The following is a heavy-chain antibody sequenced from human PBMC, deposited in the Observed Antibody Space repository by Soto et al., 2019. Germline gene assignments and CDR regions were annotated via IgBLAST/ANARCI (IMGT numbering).Heavy chain of an antibody. CDR1: GDSVSSNSAA. CDR3: ARGFGERWLRQVYAFDI. V-gene: IGHV6-1*01. CDR2: TYYRSKWYN. Sequence: QVQLQQSGPGLVKPSQTLSLTCVISGDSVSSNSAAWNWIRQSPSRGLEWLGRTYYRSKWYNDYAVSVKSRIPINPDTSKNQFSLHLNSVTPEDTAVYYCARGFGERWLRQVYAFDIWGQGTMVTVSS. J-gene: IGHJ3*02. D-gene: IGHD3-10*01.